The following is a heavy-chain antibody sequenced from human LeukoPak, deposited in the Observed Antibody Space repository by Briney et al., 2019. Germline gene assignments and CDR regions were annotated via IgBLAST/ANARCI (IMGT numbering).Heavy chain of an antibody. CDR1: GFTFSGYG. D-gene: IGHD4-23*01. CDR3: AKDLLNYAGDDFDY. Sequence: GRSLRLSCAASGFTFSGYGMHWVRQAPGKGLEWVAVISYDGSNKYYADSVKGRFTISRDNSKNTLYLQMNSLRAEDTAVYYCAKDLLNYAGDDFDYWGQGTLVTVSS. CDR2: ISYDGSNK. V-gene: IGHV3-30*18. J-gene: IGHJ4*02.